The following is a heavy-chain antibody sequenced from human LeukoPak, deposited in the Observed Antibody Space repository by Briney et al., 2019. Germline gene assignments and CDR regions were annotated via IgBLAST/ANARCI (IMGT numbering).Heavy chain of an antibody. D-gene: IGHD3-22*01. CDR2: IYSGGST. Sequence: GGSLRLSCAASGFTFSSNYMSWVPQAPGKGLEWVSVIYSGGSTYYSDSVKGRFTISRDNSKTTLYLQMNSLRAEDTAVYHCARERNYSDSSGYYSPDYFDYWGQGTLVTVSS. CDR1: GFTFSSNY. V-gene: IGHV3-53*01. CDR3: ARERNYSDSSGYYSPDYFDY. J-gene: IGHJ4*02.